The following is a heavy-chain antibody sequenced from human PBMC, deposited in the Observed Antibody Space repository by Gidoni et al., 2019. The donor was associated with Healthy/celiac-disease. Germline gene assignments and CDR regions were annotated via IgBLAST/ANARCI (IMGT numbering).Heavy chain of an antibody. Sequence: EVQLVESGGGLVKPGVSLRLPSSASGFTFSSYSTNWVRQAPGKGLEWVSSISSSSSYIYYADSVKGRFTISRDNAKNSLYLQMNSLRAEDTAVYYCARDSGIAVAALWGQGTLVTVSS. V-gene: IGHV3-21*01. CDR3: ARDSGIAVAAL. D-gene: IGHD6-19*01. CDR2: ISSSSSYI. J-gene: IGHJ4*02. CDR1: GFTFSSYS.